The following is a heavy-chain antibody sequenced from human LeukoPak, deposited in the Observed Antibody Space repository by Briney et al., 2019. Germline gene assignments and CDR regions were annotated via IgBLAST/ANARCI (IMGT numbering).Heavy chain of an antibody. J-gene: IGHJ4*02. CDR1: GYTFTSYD. V-gene: IGHV1-8*03. CDR3: ARGFTMVRGVIRKNFDY. CDR2: MNPNSGNT. Sequence: GASVKVSCKASGYTFTSYDINWVRQATGQGLEWTGWMNPNSGNTGYAQKFQGRVTITRNTSISTAYMELSSLRSEDTAVYYCARGFTMVRGVIRKNFDYWGQGTLVTVSS. D-gene: IGHD3-10*01.